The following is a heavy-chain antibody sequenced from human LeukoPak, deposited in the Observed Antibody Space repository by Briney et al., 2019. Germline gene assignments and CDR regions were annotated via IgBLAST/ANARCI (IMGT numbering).Heavy chain of an antibody. V-gene: IGHV3-23*01. J-gene: IGHJ4*02. CDR1: GFTFSSYA. CDR2: ISGSGGST. Sequence: PGGSLRLSCAASGFTFSSYAMSWVRQAPGKGLEWVSAISGSGGSTYYADSVKGRFTISRDNSKNTLYLQMNSLRAEDTAVYYCAKVQTYYYDSSGYYDFFYWGQGTLVTVSS. CDR3: AKVQTYYYDSSGYYDFFY. D-gene: IGHD3-22*01.